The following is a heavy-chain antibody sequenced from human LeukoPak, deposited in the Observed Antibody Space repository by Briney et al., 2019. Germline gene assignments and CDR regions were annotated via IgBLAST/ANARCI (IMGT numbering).Heavy chain of an antibody. CDR3: ARFGTAATQVWTGY. CDR2: VSPNSANT. V-gene: IGHV1-8*01. CDR1: GYTFTSYD. J-gene: IGHJ4*02. Sequence: GASVKVSCKASGYTFTSYDVNWVRQATGQGLEWMGWVSPNSANTAYAQKFQGRVTITADKSTSTAYMELSSLRSEDTAVYYCARFGTAATQVWTGYWGQGTLVTVSS. D-gene: IGHD1/OR15-1a*01.